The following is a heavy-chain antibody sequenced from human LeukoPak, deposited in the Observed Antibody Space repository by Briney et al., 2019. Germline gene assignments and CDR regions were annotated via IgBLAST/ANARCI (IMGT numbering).Heavy chain of an antibody. CDR2: INPSGGST. D-gene: IGHD3/OR15-3a*01. CDR1: GYTFTSYY. J-gene: IGHJ4*02. Sequence: ASVKVSCKASGYTFTSYYMHWVRQAPGQGLEWMGIINPSGGSTSYAQKFQGRVTMTRDTSTSTVYMELSSLRSEDTAVYYCARAFGLVIRTTKFDYWGQGTLVTVSS. V-gene: IGHV1-46*01. CDR3: ARAFGLVIRTTKFDY.